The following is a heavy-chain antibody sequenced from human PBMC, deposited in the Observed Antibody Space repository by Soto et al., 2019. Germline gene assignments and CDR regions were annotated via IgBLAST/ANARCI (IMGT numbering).Heavy chain of an antibody. Sequence: EVQLVESGGGLVQPGGSLRLSCAASGFTFSSYSMNWVRQAPGKGLEWDSYISSSSSTIYYADSVKGRFTISRDNAKNSLYLQMNSLRAEDTAVYYCARDPSGYDFNPYFDYWGQGTLVTVSS. V-gene: IGHV3-48*01. CDR2: ISSSSSTI. CDR1: GFTFSSYS. J-gene: IGHJ4*02. CDR3: ARDPSGYDFNPYFDY. D-gene: IGHD5-12*01.